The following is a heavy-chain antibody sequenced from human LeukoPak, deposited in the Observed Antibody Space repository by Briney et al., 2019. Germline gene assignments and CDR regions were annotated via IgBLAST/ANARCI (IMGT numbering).Heavy chain of an antibody. D-gene: IGHD3-9*01. V-gene: IGHV3-30-3*01. CDR2: ISYDGSNK. Sequence: GGSLRLSCAASGFTFSSYWMSWVRQAPGKGLEWVAVISYDGSNKYYADSVKGRFTISRDNSKNTLYLQMNSLRAEDTAVYYCARDLYYDILTGYTFDYWGQGTLVTVSS. J-gene: IGHJ4*02. CDR3: ARDLYYDILTGYTFDY. CDR1: GFTFSSYW.